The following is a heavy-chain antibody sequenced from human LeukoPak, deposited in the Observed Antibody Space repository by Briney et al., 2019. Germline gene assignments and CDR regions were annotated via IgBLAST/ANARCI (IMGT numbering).Heavy chain of an antibody. CDR1: GGYTSSSSYY. D-gene: IGHD6-19*01. Sequence: PSETLSLTCTVSGGYTSSSSYYWGWIRQPPGKGLEWIGSAYFSGITYYNPALKSRVSISVNTPRNYFSLKLSSVTAADTAVYYCARGRYSSGGVYWGQGTLVTVSS. V-gene: IGHV4-39*02. J-gene: IGHJ4*02. CDR3: ARGRYSSGGVY. CDR2: AYFSGIT.